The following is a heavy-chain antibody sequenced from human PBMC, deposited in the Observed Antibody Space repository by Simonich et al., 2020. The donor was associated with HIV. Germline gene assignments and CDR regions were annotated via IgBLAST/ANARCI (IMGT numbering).Heavy chain of an antibody. V-gene: IGHV4-38-2*01. J-gene: IGHJ4*02. CDR1: GYFISSGYY. CDR2: IYQSGSP. D-gene: IGHD6-13*01. Sequence: QVQLQESGPGLVKPSETLSLTCAVSGYFISSGYYWGWIRQPPGKGLEWIGGIYQSGSPDYNPSHKRRVTISVDMSKNQFSLKLSSVTAADTAVYYCARALGHYSTTWYWDYWGQGTLVTVSS. CDR3: ARALGHYSTTWYWDY.